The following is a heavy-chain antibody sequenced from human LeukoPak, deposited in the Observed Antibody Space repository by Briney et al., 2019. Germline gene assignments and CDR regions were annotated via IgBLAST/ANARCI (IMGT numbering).Heavy chain of an antibody. D-gene: IGHD2-2*01. J-gene: IGHJ4*02. CDR2: ISGSGGST. CDR3: AKRYCSSTSCYRAFDY. CDR1: GFTFSSYA. V-gene: IGHV3-23*01. Sequence: GGSLRLSCAASGFTFSSYAMSWVRQAPGKGLEWVSAISGSGGSTYYADSVKGRFTISRDNSKNTLYLQMNSLRAEDTAVYYCAKRYCSSTSCYRAFDYWGQGTLVTVSS.